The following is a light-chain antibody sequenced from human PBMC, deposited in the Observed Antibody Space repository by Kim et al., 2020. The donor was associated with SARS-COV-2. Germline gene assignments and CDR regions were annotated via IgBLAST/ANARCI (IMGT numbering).Light chain of an antibody. Sequence: GQSITVSCTGTRSDVGGYNYVSWYQQHPGKAPKLMIYDVSNRPSGVSNRFSGYKSGNTASLTISGLQAEDEADYYCSSYTSSSTVVFGGGTQLTVL. CDR1: RSDVGGYNY. CDR3: SSYTSSSTVV. V-gene: IGLV2-14*03. J-gene: IGLJ2*01. CDR2: DVS.